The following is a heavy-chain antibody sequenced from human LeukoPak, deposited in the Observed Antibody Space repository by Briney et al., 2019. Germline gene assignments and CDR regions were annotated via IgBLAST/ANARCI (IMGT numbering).Heavy chain of an antibody. CDR1: GFTFDDYA. V-gene: IGHV3-9*01. CDR2: ISWNSGSI. CDR3: AKFHGVTIFRVVPVGGGWFDP. J-gene: IGHJ5*02. Sequence: GGSLRLSCAASGFTFDDYAMHWVRQAPGKGLEWVSGISWNSGSIGYADSVKGRFTISRDNAKNSLYLQMNSLRAEDTALYYCAKFHGVTIFRVVPVGGGWFDPWGQGTLVTVSS. D-gene: IGHD3-3*01.